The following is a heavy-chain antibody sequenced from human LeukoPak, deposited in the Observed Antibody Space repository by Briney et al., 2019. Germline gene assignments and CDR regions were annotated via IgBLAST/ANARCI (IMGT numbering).Heavy chain of an antibody. CDR3: ARGAARPRGWFDP. V-gene: IGHV1-69*04. J-gene: IGHJ5*02. CDR2: IIPILGIA. Sequence: SVKVSCKDSGGTFSSYAISWVRQAPGQGLEWMGRIIPILGIANYAQKFQGRVTITADKSTSTAYMELSSLRSEDTAAYYCARGAARPRGWFDPWGQGALVSVSS. CDR1: GGTFSSYA. D-gene: IGHD6-6*01.